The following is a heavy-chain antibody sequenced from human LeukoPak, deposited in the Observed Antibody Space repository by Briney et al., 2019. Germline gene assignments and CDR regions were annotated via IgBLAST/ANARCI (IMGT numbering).Heavy chain of an antibody. CDR3: ARVYSSSWYYFDY. J-gene: IGHJ4*02. D-gene: IGHD6-13*01. CDR1: GFTLRSYA. Sequence: GGSLRLSCAASGFTLRSYAMHWVRQAPGKGLEYVSAISSNGGSTYYANSVKGRFTISRDNSKNTLYLQMGSLRAEDMAVYYCARVYSSSWYYFDYWGQGTLVTVSS. CDR2: ISSNGGST. V-gene: IGHV3-64*01.